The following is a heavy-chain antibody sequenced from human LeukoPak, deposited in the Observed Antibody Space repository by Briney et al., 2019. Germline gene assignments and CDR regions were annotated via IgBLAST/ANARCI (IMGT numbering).Heavy chain of an antibody. V-gene: IGHV4-34*01. D-gene: IGHD6-19*01. J-gene: IGHJ4*02. CDR2: INHSGST. CDR1: GGSFSGYY. CDR3: ARARLRYSSGWYYFDY. Sequence: SETLSLTCAVYGGSFSGYYWSWIRQPPGKGLEWIGEINHSGSTNYNPSLKSRVTISVDTSKSQFSLKLSSVTAADTAVYYCARARLRYSSGWYYFDYWGQGTLVTVSS.